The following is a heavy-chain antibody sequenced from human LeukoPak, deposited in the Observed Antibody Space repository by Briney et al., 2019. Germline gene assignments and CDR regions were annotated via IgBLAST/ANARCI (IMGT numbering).Heavy chain of an antibody. CDR2: IKQDGSEK. CDR3: AKDSVKVTTIRRVPHYMDV. Sequence: GGSLRLSCAASGFTFSSYWMSWVRQAPGKGLEWVANIKQDGSEKYYVDSVKGRFSISRDNSKNTLYLQMNSLRAEDTAVYYSAKDSVKVTTIRRVPHYMDVWGKGTTVTISS. V-gene: IGHV3-7*01. D-gene: IGHD5-12*01. J-gene: IGHJ6*03. CDR1: GFTFSSYW.